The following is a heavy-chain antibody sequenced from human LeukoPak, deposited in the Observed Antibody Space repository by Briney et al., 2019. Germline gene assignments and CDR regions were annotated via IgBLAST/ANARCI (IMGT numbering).Heavy chain of an antibody. J-gene: IGHJ4*02. D-gene: IGHD6-6*01. CDR3: ARYSSSYVFDY. CDR2: IYPGDSDT. V-gene: IGHV5-51*01. Sequence: GESLKISCKGSGYSFATYWIGWVRQMPGKSLEWMGIIYPGDSDTRYSPSFQGQVTISADKSISTAYLQWSSLKASDTAMYYCARYSSSYVFDYWGQGTLVTVSS. CDR1: GYSFATYW.